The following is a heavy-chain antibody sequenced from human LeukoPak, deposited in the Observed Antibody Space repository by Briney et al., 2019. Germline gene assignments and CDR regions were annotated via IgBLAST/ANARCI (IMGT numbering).Heavy chain of an antibody. CDR3: ATHKANWDTRFDY. J-gene: IGHJ4*02. V-gene: IGHV4-4*07. D-gene: IGHD7-27*01. CDR2: IYTSGST. Sequence: SESLSLTCTVSGGSISSYYWSWIRQPAGKGLEWIGRIYTSGSTNYNPSLKSRVTISVDTSKNQFSLKLSSVTAADTAFYYCATHKANWDTRFDYWGQGTLVTVSS. CDR1: GGSISSYY.